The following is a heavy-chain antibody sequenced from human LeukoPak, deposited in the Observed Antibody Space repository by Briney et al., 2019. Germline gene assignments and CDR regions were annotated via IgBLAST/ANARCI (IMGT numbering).Heavy chain of an antibody. V-gene: IGHV1-18*01. CDR1: GYTFTSYG. Sequence: ASVTVSFKASGYTFTSYGISWVRQAPGQGLEWMGCISAYNGNTNYAQKLQGRVTMTTDTSTSTAYMELRSLRSDDTAVYYCASGFSAGTIFDYWGQGTLVTVSS. D-gene: IGHD6-13*01. CDR2: ISAYNGNT. CDR3: ASGFSAGTIFDY. J-gene: IGHJ4*02.